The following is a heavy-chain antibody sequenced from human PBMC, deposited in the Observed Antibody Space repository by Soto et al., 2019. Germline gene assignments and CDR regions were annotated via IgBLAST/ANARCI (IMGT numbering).Heavy chain of an antibody. CDR3: AHRLTSGWSLDY. D-gene: IGHD6-19*01. J-gene: IGHJ4*02. CDR1: GFSLSTSGVG. CDR2: IYWDDDK. V-gene: IGHV2-5*02. Sequence: SGPTLVNPTQTLTLTCTFSGFSLSTSGVGVGGFLQPPGKALEWLALIYWDDDKRYSPSLKSRLTITKDTSKNQVVLTMTNMDPVDTATYYCAHRLTSGWSLDYWGQGSLVTVSS.